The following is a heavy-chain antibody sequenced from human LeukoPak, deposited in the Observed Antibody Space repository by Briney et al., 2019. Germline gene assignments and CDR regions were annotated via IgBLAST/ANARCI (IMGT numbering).Heavy chain of an antibody. D-gene: IGHD1-20*01. J-gene: IGHJ4*02. V-gene: IGHV4-30-4*01. Sequence: PSQTLSLTCTVSGGSISSGDYYWSWIRQPPGKGLEWIGYIYYSGSTYYNPSLKSRFTISVDTSKNQFSLKLSSVTAADTAVYYCARSYNWNDGFDYWGQGTLVTVSS. CDR2: IYYSGST. CDR1: GGSISSGDYY. CDR3: ARSYNWNDGFDY.